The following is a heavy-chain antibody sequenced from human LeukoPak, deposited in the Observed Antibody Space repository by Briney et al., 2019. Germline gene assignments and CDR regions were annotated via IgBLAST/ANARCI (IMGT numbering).Heavy chain of an antibody. Sequence: GGSLRLSCASSGFTFSDYYMSWIRQAPGKGLEWVSYISSSGSTIYYADSVKGRFTISRDNAKNSLYLQMNSLRAEDTAVYYCAKDLTVTSTCYFDAWGQGTLVTVSS. J-gene: IGHJ5*02. CDR1: GFTFSDYY. CDR3: AKDLTVTSTCYFDA. CDR2: ISSSGSTI. V-gene: IGHV3-11*04. D-gene: IGHD4-11*01.